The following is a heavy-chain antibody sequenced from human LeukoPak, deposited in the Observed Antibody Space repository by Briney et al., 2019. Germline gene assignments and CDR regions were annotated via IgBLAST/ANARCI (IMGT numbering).Heavy chain of an antibody. D-gene: IGHD2-15*01. V-gene: IGHV1-69*10. Sequence: ASVTVSSTASGGTFTSYAISWVRQAPGQGLEWMGLIIPIFGIANYAQKFQGRVTITADKSTSTAYMELSSLRSEDTAVYYCARDRSGYCSGGSCYSSTIPFDYWGQGTLVTVSS. CDR3: ARDRSGYCSGGSCYSSTIPFDY. J-gene: IGHJ4*02. CDR2: IIPIFGIA. CDR1: GGTFTSYA.